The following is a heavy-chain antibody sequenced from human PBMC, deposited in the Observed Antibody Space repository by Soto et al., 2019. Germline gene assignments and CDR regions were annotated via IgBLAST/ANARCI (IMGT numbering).Heavy chain of an antibody. D-gene: IGHD4-4*01. Sequence: GGSLRLSCAASGFTFSSYSMNWVRQAPGKGLEWVSSISSSSSYIYYADSVKGRFTISRDNAKNSLYLQMNSLRAEDTAVYYCARSPTRTNYADRFDSWGQGTMVIVSS. V-gene: IGHV3-21*01. CDR3: ARSPTRTNYADRFDS. CDR2: ISSSSSYI. CDR1: GFTFSSYS. J-gene: IGHJ5*01.